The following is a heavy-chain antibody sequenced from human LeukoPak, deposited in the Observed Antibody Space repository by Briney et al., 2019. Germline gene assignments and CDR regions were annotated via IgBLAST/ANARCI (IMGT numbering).Heavy chain of an antibody. CDR2: MNPNSGNT. CDR3: ARGILSWGGRGRAFDY. J-gene: IGHJ4*02. V-gene: IGHV1-8*01. D-gene: IGHD2-15*01. CDR1: GYTFTSYD. Sequence: ASVKVSCKASGYTFTSYDINWVRQATGQGLEWMGWMNPNSGNTGYAQKFQGRVTMTRNTSISTAYMELSSLRSEDTAVYYCARGILSWGGRGRAFDYWGQGTLITVSS.